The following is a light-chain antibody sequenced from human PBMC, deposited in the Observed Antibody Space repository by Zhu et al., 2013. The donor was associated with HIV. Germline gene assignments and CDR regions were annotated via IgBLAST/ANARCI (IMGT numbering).Light chain of an antibody. CDR1: PYIDSN. CDR2: AAS. CDR3: QQFNNYLFT. J-gene: IGKJ4*01. V-gene: IGKV1-9*01. Sequence: DFQLTQSPSFLSASVGDRVTITCRASPYIDSNLAWYQQRPGKAPKLLIYAASYLQSGVPSRFSGSRSVTDFTLTISSLQPEDFGTYYCQQFNNYLFTFGGGTKVEI.